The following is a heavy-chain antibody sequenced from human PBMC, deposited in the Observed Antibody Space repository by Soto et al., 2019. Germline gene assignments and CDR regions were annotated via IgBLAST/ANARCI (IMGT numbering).Heavy chain of an antibody. V-gene: IGHV3-23*01. D-gene: IGHD3-10*01. CDR3: AKTYGSGSYSMRYYGMDV. J-gene: IGHJ6*02. CDR2: ISGSGGST. CDR1: GFTFSSYA. Sequence: GGSLRLSCAASGFTFSSYAMSWVRQAPGKGLEWVSAISGSGGSTYYADSVKGRFTISRDNSKNTLYLQMNSLRAEDTAVYYCAKTYGSGSYSMRYYGMDVWGQGTTVTVSS.